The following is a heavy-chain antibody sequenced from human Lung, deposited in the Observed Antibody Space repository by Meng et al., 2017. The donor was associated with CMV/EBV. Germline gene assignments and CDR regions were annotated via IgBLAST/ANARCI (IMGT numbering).Heavy chain of an antibody. CDR3: AREEYSSSSQAGQYYYYYYGMDV. CDR2: INWNGGST. CDR1: GFTFDDYG. V-gene: IGHV3-20*04. Sequence: GGSLRLXCAASGFTFDDYGMSWVRQAPGKGLEWVSGINWNGGSTGYADSVKGRFTISRDNAKNSLYLQMNSLRAEDTALYYCAREEYSSSSQAGQYYYYYYGMDVWXQGTTVTVSS. J-gene: IGHJ6*02. D-gene: IGHD6-6*01.